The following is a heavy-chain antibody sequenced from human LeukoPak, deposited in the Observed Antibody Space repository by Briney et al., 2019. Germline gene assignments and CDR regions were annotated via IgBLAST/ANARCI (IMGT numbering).Heavy chain of an antibody. J-gene: IGHJ4*02. CDR1: GGSISSYY. CDR2: IYYSGST. CDR3: ARLNTPDNYYDSSGYPFDY. Sequence: PSETLSLTCTVSGGSISSYYWSWIRQPPGKGLEWIGYIYYSGSTNYNPSLKSRVTISVDTSKNQFSLKLSSVTAADTAVYYCARLNTPDNYYDSSGYPFDYWGQGTLVTVSS. D-gene: IGHD3-22*01. V-gene: IGHV4-59*01.